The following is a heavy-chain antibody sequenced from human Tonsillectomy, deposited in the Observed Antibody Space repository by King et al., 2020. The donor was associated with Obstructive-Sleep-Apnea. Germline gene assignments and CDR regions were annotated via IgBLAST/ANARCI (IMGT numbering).Heavy chain of an antibody. J-gene: IGHJ4*02. CDR2: ISSNGGST. D-gene: IGHD3-22*01. V-gene: IGHV3-64*07. Sequence: VQLVESGGGLVQPGGSLRLSCAASGFIFSTYAMHWVRQAPGKGLEYVSAISSNGGSTFYADSVKGRFTFSRDNSKNTLYLQMGSLSIEDTAVYYCARSVGAIYYDISGYYDYWGQGTLVTVSS. CDR1: GFIFSTYA. CDR3: ARSVGAIYYDISGYYDY.